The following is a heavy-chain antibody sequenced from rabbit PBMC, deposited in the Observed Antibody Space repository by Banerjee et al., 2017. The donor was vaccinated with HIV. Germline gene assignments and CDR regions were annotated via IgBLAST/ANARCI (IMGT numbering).Heavy chain of an antibody. Sequence: QEQLVESGGGLVKPEGSLTLTCKASGFSFSDRDVMCWVRQAPGKGLGWIACIAAGSGGTTYYANWAKGRFTCSKTSSTTVTLQMTSLTVADTATYFCARDTGSSFSSYGMDLWGPGTLVTVS. CDR3: ARDTGSSFSSYGMDL. CDR2: IAAGSGGTT. CDR1: GFSFSDRDV. J-gene: IGHJ6*01. D-gene: IGHD8-1*01. V-gene: IGHV1S45*01.